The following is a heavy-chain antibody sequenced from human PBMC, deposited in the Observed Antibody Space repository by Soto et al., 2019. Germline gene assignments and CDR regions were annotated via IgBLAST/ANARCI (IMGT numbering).Heavy chain of an antibody. J-gene: IGHJ3*02. D-gene: IGHD5-18*01. CDR3: ARAPMVTGAFDI. Sequence: EVQLVESGGGLVQPGGSLRLSCAASGFTFSSYDMHWVRQATGKGLEWVSAIGTAGDTYYPGSVKGRFTISRENAKNSLYLQMNSLRAEDTAVYYCARAPMVTGAFDIWGQGTIVTVSS. CDR2: IGTAGDT. CDR1: GFTFSSYD. V-gene: IGHV3-13*01.